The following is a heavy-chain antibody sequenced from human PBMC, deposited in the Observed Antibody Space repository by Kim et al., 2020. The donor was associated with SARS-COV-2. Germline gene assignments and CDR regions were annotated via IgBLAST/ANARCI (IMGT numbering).Heavy chain of an antibody. CDR3: ARRANSGDWRFDY. J-gene: IGHJ4*02. D-gene: IGHD1-26*01. V-gene: IGHV5-51*01. Sequence: YSPSVHGQVTISVDKSINTAYLQSSSLMDSDSAMYYCARRANSGDWRFDYWGQGTLVTVSS.